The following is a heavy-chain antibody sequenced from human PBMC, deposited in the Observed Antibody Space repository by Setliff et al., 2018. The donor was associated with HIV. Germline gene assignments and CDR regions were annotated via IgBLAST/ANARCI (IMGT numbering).Heavy chain of an antibody. CDR2: ISSSSSYI. CDR3: ARSRAAGFDY. CDR1: GFMFSNYA. V-gene: IGHV3-21*01. D-gene: IGHD6-13*01. Sequence: GGSLRLSCAVSGFMFSNYAMNWVRQGPGRELEWVSSISSSSSYIYYADSVKGRFTISRDDAKNSLYLQMNSLRAEDTAVYYCARSRAAGFDYWGQGTLVTVSS. J-gene: IGHJ4*02.